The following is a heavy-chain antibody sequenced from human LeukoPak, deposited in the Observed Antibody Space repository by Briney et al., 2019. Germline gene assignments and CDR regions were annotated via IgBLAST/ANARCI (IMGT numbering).Heavy chain of an antibody. CDR1: GYTFTDDY. V-gene: IGHV1-2*02. D-gene: IGHD6-13*01. CDR2: IDPYSGDT. Sequence: ASVKVSCKASGYTFTDDYIHWVRQAPGQGLVWMGWIDPYSGDTKYAQKIKGRVTMTRDTTISTVYMDLSRLTSDDTAVYFCASDIAASGSFDYWGLGTLVTVSS. J-gene: IGHJ4*02. CDR3: ASDIAASGSFDY.